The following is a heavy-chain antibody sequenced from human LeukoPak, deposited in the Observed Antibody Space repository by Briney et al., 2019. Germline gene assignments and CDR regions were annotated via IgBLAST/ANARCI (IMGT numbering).Heavy chain of an antibody. Sequence: GASVKVSCKASGYTFTGYFMHWVRQAPGQGLEWMGWINPNSGGPNYAQKFQGRVTMTRDTSISTAYMDLSGLRSDDTAVYYCARSRGYCTNGVCYGEFDYWGQGTLVTVSS. D-gene: IGHD2-8*01. V-gene: IGHV1-2*02. CDR1: GYTFTGYF. J-gene: IGHJ4*02. CDR3: ARSRGYCTNGVCYGEFDY. CDR2: INPNSGGP.